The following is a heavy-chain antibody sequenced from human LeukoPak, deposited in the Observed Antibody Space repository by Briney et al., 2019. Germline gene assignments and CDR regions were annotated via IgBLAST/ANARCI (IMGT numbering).Heavy chain of an antibody. J-gene: IGHJ3*02. CDR2: IYYSGST. CDR3: ARHTPGTIIGSNDAFDI. D-gene: IGHD3-9*01. Sequence: SETLSLTCTVSGGSISSYYWSWIRQPPGKGLEWIGYIYYSGSTNYNPSLKSRVTISVDTSKSQFSLKLSSVTAADTAVYYCARHTPGTIIGSNDAFDIWGQGTMVTVSS. V-gene: IGHV4-59*08. CDR1: GGSISSYY.